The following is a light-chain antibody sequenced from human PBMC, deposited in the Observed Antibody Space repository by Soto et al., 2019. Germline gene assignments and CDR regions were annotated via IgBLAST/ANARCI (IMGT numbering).Light chain of an antibody. CDR1: QSISSW. J-gene: IGKJ2*01. CDR2: DAS. V-gene: IGKV1-5*01. Sequence: DIPMTQSPSTLSASVGDRVTITCRASQSISSWLAWYQQKPGRAPKLLIYDASSLESGVPSRFSGSGSGTEFTLTITSLQPDDFATYYCQQYKSYSPYTFGQGTKLEIK. CDR3: QQYKSYSPYT.